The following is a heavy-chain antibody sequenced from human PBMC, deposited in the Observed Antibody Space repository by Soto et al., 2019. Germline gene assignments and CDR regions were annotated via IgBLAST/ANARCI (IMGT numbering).Heavy chain of an antibody. CDR2: IGGPGTDT. D-gene: IGHD2-15*01. CDR3: EKDRMKENSVWYPVDI. CDR1: GFIFRNYA. Sequence: EVQLLESGGGLVQPGGSLRLSCAASGFIFRNYAMSWVRQSPGKGLEWVSGIGGPGTDTYYADSVKGRFTVSRDNSKSTLFLQMNSLRVEDTGVYYCEKDRMKENSVWYPVDIWGQGTMVTVSS. J-gene: IGHJ3*02. V-gene: IGHV3-23*01.